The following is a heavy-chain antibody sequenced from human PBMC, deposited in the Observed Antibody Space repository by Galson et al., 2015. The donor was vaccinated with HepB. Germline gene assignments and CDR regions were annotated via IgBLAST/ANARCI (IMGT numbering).Heavy chain of an antibody. D-gene: IGHD3-9*01. V-gene: IGHV3-7*03. CDR2: IKQDGSEK. Sequence: LRLSCAASGFTFSSYWMSWVRQAPGKGLEWVANIKQDGSEKYYVDSVKGRFTISRDNAKNSLYLQMNSLRAEDTAVYYCARDGYDILTGYYRGGSYFDYWGQGTLVTVSS. J-gene: IGHJ4*02. CDR1: GFTFSSYW. CDR3: ARDGYDILTGYYRGGSYFDY.